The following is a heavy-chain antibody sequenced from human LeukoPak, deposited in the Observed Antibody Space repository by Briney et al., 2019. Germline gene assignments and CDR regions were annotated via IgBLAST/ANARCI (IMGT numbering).Heavy chain of an antibody. V-gene: IGHV3-23*01. D-gene: IGHD1-26*01. CDR2: ISSGGSA. J-gene: IGHJ4*02. CDR3: AKDTYSTSPYYFDY. Sequence: GGSLRLSCAAAGFTFNNYAMSWVRQAPGRGLKWVLGISSGGSAYYADSVKGRFTISRDNSKNTLYLQMNSLRAEDTAVYYCAKDTYSTSPYYFDYWGQGTLVTVSS. CDR1: GFTFNNYA.